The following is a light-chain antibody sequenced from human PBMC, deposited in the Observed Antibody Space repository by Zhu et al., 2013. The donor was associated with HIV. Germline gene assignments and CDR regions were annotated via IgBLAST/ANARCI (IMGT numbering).Light chain of an antibody. CDR3: QEYNSYWT. V-gene: IGKV1-5*01. CDR1: QSISNW. Sequence: DIQMTQSPSTLSASVGDRVIITCRASQSISNWLAWYQQKPGKAPKLLIYDASSLESGVPSRFSGSGSGTEFTLTISSLQPDDFATYYCQEYNSYWTFGQGTKVEIK. CDR2: DAS. J-gene: IGKJ1*01.